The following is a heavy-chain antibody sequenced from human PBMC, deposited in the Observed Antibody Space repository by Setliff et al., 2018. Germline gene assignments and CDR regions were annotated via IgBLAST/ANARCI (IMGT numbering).Heavy chain of an antibody. CDR1: GFTFRDAW. Sequence: PGGSLRLSCTASGFTFRDAWMTWVRLPPGKGLEWVGRVISKADGGMIHYAAPVEGRFTISRDNAKNSLYLQMNSLTTEDTAFYYCVKSDRDSSGWYPDYWGQGTLVTVSS. V-gene: IGHV3-15*05. CDR3: VKSDRDSSGWYPDY. D-gene: IGHD6-19*01. J-gene: IGHJ4*02. CDR2: VISKADGGMI.